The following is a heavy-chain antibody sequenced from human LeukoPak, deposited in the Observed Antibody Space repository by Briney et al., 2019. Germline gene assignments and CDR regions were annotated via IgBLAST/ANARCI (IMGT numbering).Heavy chain of an antibody. J-gene: IGHJ4*02. CDR1: GGSISSSSYS. V-gene: IGHV4-39*01. CDR2: IYYSGST. D-gene: IGHD3-22*01. Sequence: PSETLSLTCTVSGGSISSSSYSWGWIRQPPGKGLEWIGSIYYSGSTYYSPSLKSRVTISVDTSKNQFSLKLSSVTAADTAVYYCARVTAYDGSGYYRYYFDYWGQGTLVTVSS. CDR3: ARVTAYDGSGYYRYYFDY.